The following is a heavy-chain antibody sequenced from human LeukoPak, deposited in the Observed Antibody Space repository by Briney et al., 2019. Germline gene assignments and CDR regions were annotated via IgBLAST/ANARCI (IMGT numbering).Heavy chain of an antibody. CDR3: ARETPSGSGRAYDI. D-gene: IGHD1-26*01. CDR2: ISYDGSNK. V-gene: IGHV3-30-3*01. Sequence: GGSLRLSCAASGFTFSSYAMHWVRQAPGKGLEWVAVISYDGSNKYYADSVKGRFTISRDNSKNTLYLQMNSPRAEDTAVYFCARETPSGSGRAYDIWGQGTMVTVSS. CDR1: GFTFSSYA. J-gene: IGHJ3*02.